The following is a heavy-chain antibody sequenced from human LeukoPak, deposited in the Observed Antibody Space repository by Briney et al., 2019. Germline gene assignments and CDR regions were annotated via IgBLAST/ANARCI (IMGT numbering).Heavy chain of an antibody. J-gene: IGHJ4*02. V-gene: IGHV3-30*18. CDR1: GFTFSHYA. CDR2: ISFDGTNK. CDR3: AKGGYYERPWYFDY. Sequence: PWESLRLTCAASGFTFSHYAMHWVRQAPGKGLEWVAVISFDGTNKFYADSVKGRFTISRDNSKNALYLQMNSLRAEDTAVYYCAKGGYYERPWYFDYWGQGTLVTVSS. D-gene: IGHD3-22*01.